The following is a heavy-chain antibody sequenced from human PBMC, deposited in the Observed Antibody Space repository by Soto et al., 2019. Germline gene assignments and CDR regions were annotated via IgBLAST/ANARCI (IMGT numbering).Heavy chain of an antibody. J-gene: IGHJ5*02. D-gene: IGHD3-10*01. CDR1: GGSVGYYL. CDR2: NAPGGHT. CDR3: VRDAGVEGVFTWFDP. Sequence: QVKLQESGPGLVKPSETLSLSCTVSGGSVGYYLLNWIRQSPEKGLEWIGFNAPGGHTHYNPSLKSPVTISVDTSRRQFSLRMTSVTTADTAIYYCVRDAGVEGVFTWFDPWGQGTLVTVSS. V-gene: IGHV4-59*02.